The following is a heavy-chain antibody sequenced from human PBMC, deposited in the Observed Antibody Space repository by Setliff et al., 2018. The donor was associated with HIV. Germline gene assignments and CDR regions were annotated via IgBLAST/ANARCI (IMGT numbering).Heavy chain of an antibody. D-gene: IGHD3-22*01. CDR2: IYYSGRT. CDR1: GGSFSDNY. J-gene: IGHJ5*02. CDR3: ARENGWLFGWFDP. Sequence: PSETLSLTCAVSGGSFSDNYWNWIRQPPGKALEWVGYIYYSGRTSHSGSTYYNPSVASRITISGDTSKNQFSLKLTSVTAADTAIYYCARENGWLFGWFDPWGQGTPVSVSS. V-gene: IGHV4-30-4*08.